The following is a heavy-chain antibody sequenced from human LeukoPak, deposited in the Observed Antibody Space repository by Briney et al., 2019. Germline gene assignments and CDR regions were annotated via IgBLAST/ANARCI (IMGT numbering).Heavy chain of an antibody. V-gene: IGHV3-7*01. CDR2: IKQDGSEK. CDR3: ARDSTSITMVRGVPYWFDY. CDR1: GFTFSSYW. J-gene: IGHJ4*02. Sequence: GGSLRLCCAASGFTFSSYWMSWVRQAPGKGLEWVANIKQDGSEKYYVDSVKGRFTISRDNAKNSLYLQMNSLRAEDTAVYYCARDSTSITMVRGVPYWFDYWGQGTLVTVSS. D-gene: IGHD3-10*01.